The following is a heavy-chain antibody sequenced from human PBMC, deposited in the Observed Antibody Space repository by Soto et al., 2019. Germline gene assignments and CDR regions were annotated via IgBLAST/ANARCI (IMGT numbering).Heavy chain of an antibody. Sequence: SETLSLTCAVYGGSFSGYYWSWIRQPPGKGLEWIGEINHSGSTNYNPSLKSRVTISVDTSKNQFSLKLSSVTAADTAVYYSARGRIAARQLKYYYMDVWGKGTTVTVSS. D-gene: IGHD6-6*01. J-gene: IGHJ6*03. V-gene: IGHV4-34*01. CDR3: ARGRIAARQLKYYYMDV. CDR2: INHSGST. CDR1: GGSFSGYY.